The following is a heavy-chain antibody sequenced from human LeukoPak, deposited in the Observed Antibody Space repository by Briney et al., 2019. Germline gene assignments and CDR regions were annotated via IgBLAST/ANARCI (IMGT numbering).Heavy chain of an antibody. Sequence: PAETVSLTGTVSGGSLTIHYWGWIRHPAGKGLEWIGRTHTSGSTNYNPPLEGRAPMSLDTSKNRFSLNLSSVTAADTALFYCARNLRYNWFGPWGEGTLVTVPS. CDR1: GGSLTIHY. CDR2: THTSGST. D-gene: IGHD5-24*01. V-gene: IGHV4-4*07. CDR3: ARNLRYNWFGP. J-gene: IGHJ5*02.